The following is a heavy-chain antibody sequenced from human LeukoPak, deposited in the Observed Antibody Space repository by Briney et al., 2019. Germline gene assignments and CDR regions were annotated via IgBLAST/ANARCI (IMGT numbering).Heavy chain of an antibody. CDR2: ISRSGTTI. V-gene: IGHV3-48*03. CDR1: GFTFSSYE. J-gene: IGHJ4*02. Sequence: GGSLRHSCVASGFTFSSYEMNWVRQAPGKGLEWVSFISRSGTTINQPDSVKGRFTISRDNAKNSVHLQMDNLRVEDTAVYYCARGWDRAHPTGFEFDVWGQGTLVTVSS. D-gene: IGHD1-26*01. CDR3: ARGWDRAHPTGFEFDV.